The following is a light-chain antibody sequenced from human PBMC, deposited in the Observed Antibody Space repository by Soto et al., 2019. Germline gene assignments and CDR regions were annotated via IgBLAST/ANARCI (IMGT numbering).Light chain of an antibody. CDR2: GAS. J-gene: IGKJ1*01. Sequence: EIVMTQSPATLSVSPGERATLSCRASQSVSSNLAWYQQIPGQAPRLLIYGASTRATGIPARFSGSGSGTEFTLTISSLQSEDFAVYYCQQYNNWWTFGHGTKVDI. CDR3: QQYNNWWT. V-gene: IGKV3-15*01. CDR1: QSVSSN.